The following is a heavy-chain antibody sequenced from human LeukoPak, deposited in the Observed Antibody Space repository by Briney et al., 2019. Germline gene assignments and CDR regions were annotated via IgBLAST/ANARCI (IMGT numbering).Heavy chain of an antibody. Sequence: GESLKISCKGSAYSFTSYWIAWVRQMPGKGLEWMGIIYPGDSDTTYSPSFQGQVTISADSSITTAYLQWSSLKASDTAIYYCARANTAAGDFDYWGQGTLVTVSS. CDR2: IYPGDSDT. V-gene: IGHV5-51*01. CDR1: AYSFTSYW. CDR3: ARANTAAGDFDY. J-gene: IGHJ4*02. D-gene: IGHD1/OR15-1a*01.